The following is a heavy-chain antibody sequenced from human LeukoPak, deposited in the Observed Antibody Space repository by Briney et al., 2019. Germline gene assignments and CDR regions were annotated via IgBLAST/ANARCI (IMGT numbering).Heavy chain of an antibody. J-gene: IGHJ3*02. Sequence: GGSLRLSCAASGFTFSSFWMHWVRQAPGKGPVWVSHVNSDGSSTSYADSVKGRFTISRDNAKNTLYLQMHSLRAEDTAVYYCARDTETNDAFDIWGQGTMVTVSS. CDR2: VNSDGSST. CDR1: GFTFSSFW. CDR3: ARDTETNDAFDI. D-gene: IGHD2-8*02. V-gene: IGHV3-74*01.